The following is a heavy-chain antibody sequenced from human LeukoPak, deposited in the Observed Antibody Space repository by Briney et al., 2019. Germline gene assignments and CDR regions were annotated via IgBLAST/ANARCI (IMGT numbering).Heavy chain of an antibody. V-gene: IGHV5-51*01. Sequence: GESLKISCKGSGYSFTSYWIGWVRQMPGKGLEWMGIIYPGDSDTRYSPSFQGQVTISADKSISTAYLQWSSLKASDTAMYYCARVRYFDWLISDLDAFDIWGQGTMVTVSS. D-gene: IGHD3-9*01. CDR2: IYPGDSDT. CDR1: GYSFTSYW. CDR3: ARVRYFDWLISDLDAFDI. J-gene: IGHJ3*02.